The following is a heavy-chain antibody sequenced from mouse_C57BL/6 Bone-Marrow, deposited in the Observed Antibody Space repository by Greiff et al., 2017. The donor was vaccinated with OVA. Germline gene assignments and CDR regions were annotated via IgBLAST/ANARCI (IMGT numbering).Heavy chain of an antibody. J-gene: IGHJ2*01. CDR3: ARRDNWNFDY. CDR2: ISSGGSYT. CDR1: GFTFSSYG. V-gene: IGHV5-6*01. Sequence: EVHLVESGGDLVKPGGSLKLSCAASGFTFSSYGMSWVRQTPDKRLEWVATISSGGSYTYYPDSVKGRFTISRDNAKNTLYLQMSSLKSEDTAMYYCARRDNWNFDYWGQGTTLTVSS. D-gene: IGHD4-1*01.